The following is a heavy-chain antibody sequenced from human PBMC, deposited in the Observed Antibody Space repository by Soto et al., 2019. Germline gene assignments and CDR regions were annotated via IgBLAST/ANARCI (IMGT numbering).Heavy chain of an antibody. CDR3: ARAYTGQLPRRADYYYALDV. CDR1: GFSFSNYD. D-gene: IGHD2-2*01. Sequence: PGGSLRLSCAASGFSFSNYDMHWVRQVSGKALEWVSAIGAARDPYYLGAVKGRFTVSRDNAQKSLYLQMNNLRAEDTAVYYCARAYTGQLPRRADYYYALDVWGRGTPVTVSS. J-gene: IGHJ6*02. V-gene: IGHV3-13*05. CDR2: IGAARDP.